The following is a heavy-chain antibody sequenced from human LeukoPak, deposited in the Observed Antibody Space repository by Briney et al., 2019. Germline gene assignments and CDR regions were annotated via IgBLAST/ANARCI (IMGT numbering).Heavy chain of an antibody. V-gene: IGHV3-48*04. CDR1: GFSFSNSG. D-gene: IGHD1-26*01. CDR2: ISISGDTT. CDR3: TRGVGFSWFDP. Sequence: PGGSLRPSCAASGFSFSNSGMNWVRQAPGKGLEWVSYISISGDTTYYADSLKGRFDISRDNAKNSLYLQMNSLRAEDTAVYYCTRGVGFSWFDPWGQGTLVTVSS. J-gene: IGHJ5*02.